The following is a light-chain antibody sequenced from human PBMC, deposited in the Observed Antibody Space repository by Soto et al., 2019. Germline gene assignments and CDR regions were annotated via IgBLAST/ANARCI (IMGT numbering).Light chain of an antibody. CDR1: SSDVGGYNY. V-gene: IGLV2-14*01. CDR2: EVS. J-gene: IGLJ1*01. CDR3: SSYTSRSTLDYV. Sequence: QSALTQPASVSGSPGQSINISCSGTSSDVGGYNYVSWYQQHPGKAPKLMIYEVSNRPSGVSNRFSGSKSGNTASLTISGLQAEDEADYYCSSYTSRSTLDYVFGSGTKLTVL.